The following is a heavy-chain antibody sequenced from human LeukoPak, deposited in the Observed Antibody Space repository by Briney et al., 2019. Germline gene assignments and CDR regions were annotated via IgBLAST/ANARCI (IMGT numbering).Heavy chain of an antibody. CDR2: FDPEDGET. V-gene: IGHV1-24*01. CDR1: GYTLTELS. CDR3: ARRGHGYGSPFDY. J-gene: IGHJ4*02. D-gene: IGHD5-18*01. Sequence: ASVKVSCKVSGYTLTELSMHWVRQAPGKGLEWMGGFDPEDGETIYAQKFQGRVTMTEDTPTDTAYMELNSLRAEDTAVYYCARRGHGYGSPFDYWGQGTLVTVSS.